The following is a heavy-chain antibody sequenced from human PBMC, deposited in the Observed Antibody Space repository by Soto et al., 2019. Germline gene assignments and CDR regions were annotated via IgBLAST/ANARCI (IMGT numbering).Heavy chain of an antibody. J-gene: IGHJ4*02. D-gene: IGHD5-12*01. V-gene: IGHV4-39*01. CDR3: ARRFEWIAGFDY. Sequence: PSETLSLTCTVSGGSISSSSYYWGWIRQPPGKGLEWIGSIYYSGSTYYNPSLKSRVTISVDTSKNQFSLKLSSVTAADTAVYYCARRFEWIAGFDYWGQGTLVTVSS. CDR2: IYYSGST. CDR1: GGSISSSSYY.